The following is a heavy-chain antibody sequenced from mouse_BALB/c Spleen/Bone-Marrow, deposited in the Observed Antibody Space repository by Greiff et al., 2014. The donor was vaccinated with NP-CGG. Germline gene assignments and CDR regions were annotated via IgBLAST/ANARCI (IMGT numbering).Heavy chain of an antibody. J-gene: IGHJ3*01. D-gene: IGHD2-14*01. CDR3: ARGGDKYDDWFAY. V-gene: IGHV1S29*02. CDR1: GYTFTDYN. CDR2: IYPYNGGT. Sequence: VQLQQSGPEPVKPGASVKISCKASGYTFTDYNMHWVKQSHGKSLEWIGCIYPYNGGTGYNQKFKSKATLTVDNSSSTAYMELRSLTSEDSAVYYSARGGDKYDDWFAYWGQGTLVTVSA.